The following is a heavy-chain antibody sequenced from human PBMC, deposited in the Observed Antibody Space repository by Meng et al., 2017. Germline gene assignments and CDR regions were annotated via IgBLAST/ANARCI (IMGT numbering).Heavy chain of an antibody. J-gene: IGHJ4*02. CDR2: IKQDGSEK. V-gene: IGHV3-7*01. CDR1: GFTFSSFE. D-gene: IGHD6-13*01. CDR3: AREDYSSSWLPDY. Sequence: GESLKISCAASGFTFSSFEMNWVRQAPGKGLEWVANIKQDGSEKYYVDSVKGRFTISRDNAKNSLYLQMNSLRAEDTAVYYCAREDYSSSWLPDYWGQGTLVTVSS.